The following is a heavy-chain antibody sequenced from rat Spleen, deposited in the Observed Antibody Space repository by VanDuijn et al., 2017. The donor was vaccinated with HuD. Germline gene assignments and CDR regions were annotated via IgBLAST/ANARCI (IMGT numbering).Heavy chain of an antibody. CDR2: ITNTGGST. CDR3: TTDRDYYSSYIPRFAY. V-gene: IGHV5-19*01. Sequence: EVQLVESGGGLVQPGRSLKLSCAASGFTFSTFAMAWIRQAPGKGLEWVASITNTGGSTYYRDSVKGRFTISRDNAKSTQYLQMDSLRPEDTATYYCTTDRDYYSSYIPRFAYWGQGTLVTVSS. D-gene: IGHD1-2*01. J-gene: IGHJ3*01. CDR1: GFTFSTFA.